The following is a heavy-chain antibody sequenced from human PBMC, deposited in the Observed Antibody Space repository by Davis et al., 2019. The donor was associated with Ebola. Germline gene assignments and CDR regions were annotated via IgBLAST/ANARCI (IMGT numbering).Heavy chain of an antibody. D-gene: IGHD6-13*01. Sequence: SETLSLTCPVSGGSTSTSSYYRGSIRQPPGKGLEWIGCINYSVSTYDNPSPKSRVTISVDTSKNQFSLKLRSVTAADTAVYYCARRVSSWCDYGMDVWGKGTTVTVSS. CDR2: INYSVST. CDR1: GGSTSTSSYY. J-gene: IGHJ6*04. V-gene: IGHV4-39*01. CDR3: ARRVSSWCDYGMDV.